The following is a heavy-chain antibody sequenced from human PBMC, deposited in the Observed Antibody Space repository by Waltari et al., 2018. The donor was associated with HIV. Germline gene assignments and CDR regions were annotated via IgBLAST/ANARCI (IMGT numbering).Heavy chain of an antibody. Sequence: QVQLVQSGAEVRKPGASVKVSCKASGYIFTSYYMHWVRQAPGQGLEWMGRIDPSDGTSSYAQKFQGRVTMTRDTSTSTVKMDMRSLRSEDTAIYYCARDRGRNNWNDVPRYGMDVWGQGTTVTVSS. CDR3: ARDRGRNNWNDVPRYGMDV. CDR2: IDPSDGTS. CDR1: GYIFTSYY. D-gene: IGHD1-1*01. V-gene: IGHV1-46*01. J-gene: IGHJ6*02.